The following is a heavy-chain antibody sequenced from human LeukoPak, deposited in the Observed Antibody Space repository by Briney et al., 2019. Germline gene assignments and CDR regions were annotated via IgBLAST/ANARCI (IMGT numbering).Heavy chain of an antibody. CDR2: IIPIFGTA. V-gene: IGHV1-69*05. J-gene: IGHJ4*02. CDR3: ASRPWSCGGDCYDY. Sequence: SVKVSCKASGYTFTSYGISWVRQAPGQGLEWMGGIIPIFGTANYAQKFQGRVTITTDESTSTAYMELSSLRSEDTAVYYCASRPWSCGGDCYDYWGQGTLVTVSS. CDR1: GYTFTSYG. D-gene: IGHD2-21*01.